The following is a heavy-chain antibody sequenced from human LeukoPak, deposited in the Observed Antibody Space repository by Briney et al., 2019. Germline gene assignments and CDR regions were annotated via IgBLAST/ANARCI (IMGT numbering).Heavy chain of an antibody. V-gene: IGHV3-9*01. CDR1: GFTFDDYA. J-gene: IGHJ4*02. D-gene: IGHD6-13*01. Sequence: GRSLRLSCAASGFTFDDYAMHWVRQAPGKGLEWVSGISWNSGSIGYADSVKGRFTISRDNAKNSLYLQMNSLRAEYTALYYCAQGAAAAGFFDYWGQGTLVTVSS. CDR2: ISWNSGSI. CDR3: AQGAAAAGFFDY.